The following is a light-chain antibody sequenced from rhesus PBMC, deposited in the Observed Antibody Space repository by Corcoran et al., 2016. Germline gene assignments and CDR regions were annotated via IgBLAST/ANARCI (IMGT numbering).Light chain of an antibody. CDR2: WAS. J-gene: IGKJ2*01. CDR3: QQYYTSPYS. CDR1: QSLLYKSNNQTY. V-gene: IGKV4-1*01. Sequence: DIVMTQSPDSLAVSLGERVTISCKSSQSLLYKSNNQTYLAWYQQKPGQAPQLLIYWASTRESGVPNRLRGSGSGTDFTLTISGLQAEDCAVYYCQQYYTSPYSFGQGTKVEIK.